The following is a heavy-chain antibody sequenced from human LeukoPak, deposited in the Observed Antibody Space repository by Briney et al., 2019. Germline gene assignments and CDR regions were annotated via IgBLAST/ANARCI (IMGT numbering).Heavy chain of an antibody. J-gene: IGHJ5*02. D-gene: IGHD5/OR15-5a*01. CDR3: AKSTGSGVYRPFDP. CDR1: GFTFSSFA. Sequence: GGSLRLSCAASGFTFSSFAMSWVRQAPGKGLEWVSSISGSGGSTYYADSVKGRFIISRDNSKNTLYLQMSSLRAEDTAVYYCAKSTGSGVYRPFDPWGQGTLVTVSS. CDR2: ISGSGGST. V-gene: IGHV3-23*01.